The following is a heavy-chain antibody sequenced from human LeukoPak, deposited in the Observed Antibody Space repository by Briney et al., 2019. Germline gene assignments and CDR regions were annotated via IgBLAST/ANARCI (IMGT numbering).Heavy chain of an antibody. Sequence: ASVKVSCKASGYTFTSYDINWVRQATGQGLEWMGWMNPNSGNTGYAQKFQGRVTMTRNTSISTAYMELSSLRSEDTAVYYCATDTLRSGSYIHDAFDIWGQGTMVTVSS. D-gene: IGHD1-26*01. CDR1: GYTFTSYD. CDR2: MNPNSGNT. V-gene: IGHV1-8*01. CDR3: ATDTLRSGSYIHDAFDI. J-gene: IGHJ3*02.